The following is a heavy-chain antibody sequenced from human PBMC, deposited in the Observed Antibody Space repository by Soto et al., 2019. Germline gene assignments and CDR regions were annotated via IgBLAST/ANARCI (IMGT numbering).Heavy chain of an antibody. CDR2: INAGNGNT. CDR3: ARVGSTVVTPFDY. J-gene: IGHJ4*02. D-gene: IGHD2-15*01. CDR1: GYTFTSYA. V-gene: IGHV1-3*01. Sequence: QVQLVQSGAEAKKPGASVKVSCKASGYTFTSYAMHWVRQAPGQRLEWMGWINAGNGNTKYSQKFQGRVTITRDTSASTAYMELSSLRSEDTAVYYCARVGSTVVTPFDYWGQGTLVTVSS.